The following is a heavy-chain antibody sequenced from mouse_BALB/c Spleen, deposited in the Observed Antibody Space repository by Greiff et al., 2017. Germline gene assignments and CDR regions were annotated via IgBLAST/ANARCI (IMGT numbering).Heavy chain of an antibody. J-gene: IGHJ2*01. D-gene: IGHD2-13*01. Sequence: EVQRVESGGGLVQPGGSLKLSCAASGFTFSSYTMSWVRQTPEKRLEWVAYISNGGGNTYYPDTVKGRFTISRDNAKNTLYLQMSSLKSEDTAMYYCARRGGDYAYYFDYWGQGTTLTVSS. V-gene: IGHV5-12-2*01. CDR1: GFTFSSYT. CDR2: ISNGGGNT. CDR3: ARRGGDYAYYFDY.